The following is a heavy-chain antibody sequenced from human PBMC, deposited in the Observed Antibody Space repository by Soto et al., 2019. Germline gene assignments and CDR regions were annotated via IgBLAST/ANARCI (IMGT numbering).Heavy chain of an antibody. Sequence: SGTLAVTCSVSGGATSSSTYYWGWFRHPPGKGLEWIGTIYYSGTTYYNPHLNSRVTISVDTSKNQFSLRLSSVTGADTAVYYCARLYHHVSGAYYNGVSWLAPWAQRPLVTVS. D-gene: IGHD3-10*01. V-gene: IGHV4-39*01. CDR2: IYYSGTT. J-gene: IGHJ5*02. CDR1: GGATSSSTYY. CDR3: ARLYHHVSGAYYNGVSWLAP.